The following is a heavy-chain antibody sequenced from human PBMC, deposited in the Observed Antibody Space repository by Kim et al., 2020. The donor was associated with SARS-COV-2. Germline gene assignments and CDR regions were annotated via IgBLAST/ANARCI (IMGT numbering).Heavy chain of an antibody. J-gene: IGHJ2*01. V-gene: IGHV4-39*07. CDR2: IYYSGST. CDR3: ARDPEYWYFDL. CDR1: GGSISSSSYY. Sequence: SETLSLTCTVSGGSISSSSYYWGWIRQPPGKGLEWIGSIYYSGSTYYNPSLKSRVTISVDTSKNQFSLKLSSVTAADTAVYYCARDPEYWYFDLWGRGTL.